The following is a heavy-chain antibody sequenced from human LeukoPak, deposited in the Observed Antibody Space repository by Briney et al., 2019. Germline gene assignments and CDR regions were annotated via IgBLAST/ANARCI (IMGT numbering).Heavy chain of an antibody. CDR2: IRSKANSYAT. D-gene: IGHD5-18*01. CDR1: GFTFSGSA. J-gene: IGHJ4*02. Sequence: GGSLRLSCAASGFTFSGSAMHWVRQASGKGLEWVGRIRSKANSYATAYAASVKGRFTISRDDSKNTAYLQMNSLKTEDTAVYCCTSRGYSYGTLFDYWGQGTLVTVSS. V-gene: IGHV3-73*01. CDR3: TSRGYSYGTLFDY.